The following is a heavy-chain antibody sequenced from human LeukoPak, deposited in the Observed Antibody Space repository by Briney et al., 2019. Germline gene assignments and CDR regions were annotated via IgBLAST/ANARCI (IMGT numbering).Heavy chain of an antibody. V-gene: IGHV3-15*01. CDR1: GFTFSNAW. J-gene: IGHJ4*02. CDR3: AKEGTASKPSDLDH. D-gene: IGHD1/OR15-1a*01. Sequence: GGSLRLSCAASGFTFSNAWMSWVRQAPGKGLEWVGRIKSKTDGGTTDYAAPVKGRFTISRDDSKNTLYLQMNSLTSEDTAVYYCAKEGTASKPSDLDHWGQGILVTVSS. CDR2: IKSKTDGGTT.